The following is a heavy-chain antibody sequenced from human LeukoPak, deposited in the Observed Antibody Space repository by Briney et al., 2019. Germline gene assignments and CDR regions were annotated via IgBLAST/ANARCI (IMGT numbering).Heavy chain of an antibody. J-gene: IGHJ1*01. V-gene: IGHV4-30-4*01. CDR2: IHYSGNP. D-gene: IGHD2-21*01. CDR1: GGSISSGDYY. Sequence: SETLSLTCTVSGGSISSGDYYWTWIRQPPGKGLEWIGYIHYSGNPYYNPSLRSRVTISLDTSMNQFSLKLSSVTAAHTAVYYWGRHTEILGYSHHWGQGPLVTVPS. CDR3: GRHTEILGYSHH.